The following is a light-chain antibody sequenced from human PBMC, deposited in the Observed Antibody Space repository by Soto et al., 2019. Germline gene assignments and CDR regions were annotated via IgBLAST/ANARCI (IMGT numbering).Light chain of an antibody. J-gene: IGLJ3*02. CDR2: EVT. CDR3: SSYTTTNTFFL. Sequence: QSALTQPASVSGSPGQSITISCTGTSRDVGGYNYVSWYQQHPGKAPKVIIYEVTNRPSGVSNRFSGSKSGDTASLTISGLQAEDEGDYYCSSYTTTNTFFLFGGGTKLTVL. CDR1: SRDVGGYNY. V-gene: IGLV2-14*01.